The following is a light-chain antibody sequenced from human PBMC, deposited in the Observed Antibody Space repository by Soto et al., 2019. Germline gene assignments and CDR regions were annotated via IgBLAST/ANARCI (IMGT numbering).Light chain of an antibody. CDR3: SSKTGSSTYV. CDR2: NVN. J-gene: IGLJ1*01. V-gene: IGLV2-14*01. Sequence: QSALTQPASVSGSRGQSITISCTGTSSDVGGYDYVSWYQQHPGKAPKVMIYNVNNRPAGVSDRFSGSKSGNTASLTISGLQAEDEADYYCSSKTGSSTYVFGTGTKLTVL. CDR1: SSDVGGYDY.